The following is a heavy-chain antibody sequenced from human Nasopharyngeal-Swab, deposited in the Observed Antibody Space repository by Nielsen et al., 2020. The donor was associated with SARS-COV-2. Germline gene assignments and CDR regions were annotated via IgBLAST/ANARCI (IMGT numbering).Heavy chain of an antibody. D-gene: IGHD3-16*01. V-gene: IGHV4-59*01. J-gene: IGHJ4*02. CDR3: ARDGGPAYYFDY. CDR2: IYYSGST. Sequence: WIRQSPGKGLEWIGYIYYSGSTNYNPSLKSRVTISVDTSKNQFSLKLSSVTAADTAVYYCARDGGPAYYFDYWGQGTLVTVSS.